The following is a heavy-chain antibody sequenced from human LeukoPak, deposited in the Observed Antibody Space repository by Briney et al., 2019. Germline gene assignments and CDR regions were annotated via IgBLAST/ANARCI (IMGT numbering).Heavy chain of an antibody. V-gene: IGHV3-9*03. CDR3: AKDRSDDYSNYGFDP. CDR1: GFTFDDYA. Sequence: PGRSLRLSCAASGFTFDDYAMHWVRQAPGKGLEWVSGISWNSGSIGYADSVKGRFTISRDNAKNSLYLQMNSLRAEDMALYYCAKDRSDDYSNYGFDPWGQGTLVTVSS. D-gene: IGHD4-11*01. CDR2: ISWNSGSI. J-gene: IGHJ5*02.